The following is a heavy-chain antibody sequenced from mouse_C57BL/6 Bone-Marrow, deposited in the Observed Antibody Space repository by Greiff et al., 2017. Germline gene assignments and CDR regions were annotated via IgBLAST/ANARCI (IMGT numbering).Heavy chain of an antibody. CDR2: SYPRSGNT. D-gene: IGHD2-1*01. CDR3: AREGLPYFDY. CDR1: GYTFTSYG. V-gene: IGHV1-81*01. Sequence: VQLQQSGAELARPGASVKLSCKASGYTFTSYGISWVKQRTGQGLEWIGESYPRSGNTYYNEKFKGKATLTADKSSSTAYMELRSLTSEDSAVYFCAREGLPYFDYWGQGTTLTVSS. J-gene: IGHJ2*01.